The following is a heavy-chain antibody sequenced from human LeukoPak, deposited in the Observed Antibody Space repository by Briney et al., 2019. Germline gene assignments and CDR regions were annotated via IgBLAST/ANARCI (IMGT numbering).Heavy chain of an antibody. J-gene: IGHJ4*02. CDR3: VREAAATPFDY. V-gene: IGHV3-30*04. CDR2: ISYDGSKK. CDR1: GFTFSTYS. Sequence: PGGSLRLSYAASGFTFSTYSMHGVRQAPGKGLEWVAIISYDGSKKYYADSVKGRFTISRDNSKNTLSLQMNSLRAEDTAVYYCVREAAATPFDYWGQGTLVTVSS. D-gene: IGHD1-26*01.